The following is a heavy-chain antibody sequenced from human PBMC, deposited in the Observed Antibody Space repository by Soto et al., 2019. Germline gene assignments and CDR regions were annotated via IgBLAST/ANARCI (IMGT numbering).Heavy chain of an antibody. V-gene: IGHV3-23*01. CDR2: ISGSGGST. CDR1: GFTFSSYA. D-gene: IGHD6-13*01. J-gene: IGHJ4*02. Sequence: VGSLRLSCAASGFTFSSYAMSWVRQAPGKGLEWVSAISGSGGSTYYADSVKGRFTISRDNSKNTLYLQMNSLRAEDTAVYYCAKDCIAAAGIGDYFDYWGQGTLVTVSS. CDR3: AKDCIAAAGIGDYFDY.